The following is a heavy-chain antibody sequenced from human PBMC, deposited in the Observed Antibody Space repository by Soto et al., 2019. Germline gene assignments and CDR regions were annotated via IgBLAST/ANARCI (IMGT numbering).Heavy chain of an antibody. CDR3: ARRGYSYGLNX. J-gene: IGHJ6*02. Sequence: GEALKISCKGSGYNFATYWITWVRQLPGKGPELMVIIYPGDSDTSYSPSFQGQVTISVYTSIITAYLRWNSLKSSDTAMYYCARRGYSYGLNXWGQGTKVAVS. D-gene: IGHD5-18*01. V-gene: IGHV5-51*01. CDR1: GYNFATYW. CDR2: IYPGDSDT.